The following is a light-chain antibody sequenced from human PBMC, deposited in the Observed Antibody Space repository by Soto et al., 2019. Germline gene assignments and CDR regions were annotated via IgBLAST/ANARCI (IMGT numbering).Light chain of an antibody. Sequence: EIVMTQSPATLSVSPGERATLSFWASQGVSSNLAWYQQKPGQAPRLLIYGASTRATGIPARFSGSGSGTEFTLTISSLQSEDFAVYYCQQYNDWPRTFGQGTKVDI. CDR3: QQYNDWPRT. CDR2: GAS. V-gene: IGKV3-15*01. J-gene: IGKJ1*01. CDR1: QGVSSN.